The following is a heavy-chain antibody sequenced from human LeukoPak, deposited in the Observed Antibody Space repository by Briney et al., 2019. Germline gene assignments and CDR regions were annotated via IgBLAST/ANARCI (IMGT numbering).Heavy chain of an antibody. CDR2: INHSGST. V-gene: IGHV4-34*01. J-gene: IGHJ4*02. Sequence: PSETLSLTCAVYGGSFSGYYWSWIRQPPGKGLEWIGEINHSGSTNYNPSLKSRVTISVDTSKNQFSLKLSSVTAADTAVYYCARAPQQLRRDRPFDYWGQGTLVTVSS. D-gene: IGHD6-13*01. CDR1: GGSFSGYY. CDR3: ARAPQQLRRDRPFDY.